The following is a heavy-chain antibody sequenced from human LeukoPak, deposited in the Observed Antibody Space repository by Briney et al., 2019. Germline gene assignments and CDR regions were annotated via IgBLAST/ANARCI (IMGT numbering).Heavy chain of an antibody. CDR3: ARVLHKRNYDSSDYYGS. CDR2: ISYNGRSI. Sequence: GGSLRLSCAASGFIFSTYEMNWVRQAPGKGLEWLSYISYNGRSIYYADSVKGRFTISRDNAKNFLYLQMNSLRAEDTAVYYCARVLHKRNYDSSDYYGSWGQGTLVTVSS. D-gene: IGHD3-22*01. J-gene: IGHJ5*02. CDR1: GFIFSTYE. V-gene: IGHV3-48*03.